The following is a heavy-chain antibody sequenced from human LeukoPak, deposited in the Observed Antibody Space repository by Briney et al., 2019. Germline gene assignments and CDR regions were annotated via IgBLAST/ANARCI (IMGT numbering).Heavy chain of an antibody. V-gene: IGHV4-30-2*01. CDR2: IHHSGST. CDR3: ARDGGRWDSALFY. D-gene: IGHD3-16*01. J-gene: IGHJ4*02. CDR1: GGSISGGGHY. Sequence: PSETLSLTCTVSGGSISGGGHYWSWIRQPPGKGLEWIGYIHHSGSTYYNPSLESRLTISVDRSKNQISLKLTSVTAADTAVYYCARDGGRWDSALFYWGQGTLVTVSS.